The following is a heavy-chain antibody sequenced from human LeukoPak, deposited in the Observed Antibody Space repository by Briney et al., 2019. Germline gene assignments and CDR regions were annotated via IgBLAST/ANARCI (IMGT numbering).Heavy chain of an antibody. CDR2: IIPIFGTA. V-gene: IGHV1-69*13. CDR3: ARGPPPKLSELLHQWDYYGVDV. D-gene: IGHD2-15*01. J-gene: IGHJ6*02. Sequence: SVKVSCKASGGTFSSYAISCVRQAPGQGLEWMGGIIPIFGTANYAQKIQGRVTINAEESTTTAYMELSSLRSEDTAVYYCARGPPPKLSELLHQWDYYGVDVWGQGTTVTVSS. CDR1: GGTFSSYA.